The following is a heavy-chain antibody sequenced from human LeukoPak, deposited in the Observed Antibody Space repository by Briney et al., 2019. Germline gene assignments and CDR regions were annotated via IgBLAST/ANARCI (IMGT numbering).Heavy chain of an antibody. CDR1: GGSISSSSYY. J-gene: IGHJ6*02. V-gene: IGHV4-39*01. Sequence: PSETLSLTCTVSGGSISSSSYYWGWIRQPPGKGLEWIRSIYYSGSTYYNPPLKSRVTISVDTSKNQFSLKLSSVTAADTAVYYCARHLGYDYAYGMDVWGQGTTVTVSS. CDR3: ARHLGYDYAYGMDV. D-gene: IGHD3-16*01. CDR2: IYYSGST.